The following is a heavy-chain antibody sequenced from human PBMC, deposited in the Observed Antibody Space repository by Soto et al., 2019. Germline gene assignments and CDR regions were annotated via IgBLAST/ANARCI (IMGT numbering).Heavy chain of an antibody. CDR1: GYSFTNYY. Sequence: GASVKVSCKAPGYSFTNYYMQWVRLAPGQGLEWMGLINPHGGNTIYAQNFQGRVTMTRDTSTSTVYMELSSLRSDDTAVYYCAGGSGYENLDYWGQGTLVTV. CDR3: AGGSGYENLDY. V-gene: IGHV1-46*01. D-gene: IGHD5-12*01. CDR2: INPHGGNT. J-gene: IGHJ4*02.